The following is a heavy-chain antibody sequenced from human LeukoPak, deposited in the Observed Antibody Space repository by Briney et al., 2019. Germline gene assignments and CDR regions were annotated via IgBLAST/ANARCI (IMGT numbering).Heavy chain of an antibody. J-gene: IGHJ3*02. D-gene: IGHD6-19*01. CDR2: ISYDGSNK. CDR1: GFTFSSYG. CDR3: ARRDQAAVAGTLGAFDI. V-gene: IGHV3-30*03. Sequence: GGSLRLSCAASGFTFSSYGMHWVRQAPGKGLEWVAVISYDGSNKYYADSVKGRFTISRDNSKNTLYLQMNSLRAEDTAVYYCARRDQAAVAGTLGAFDIWGQGTMVTVSS.